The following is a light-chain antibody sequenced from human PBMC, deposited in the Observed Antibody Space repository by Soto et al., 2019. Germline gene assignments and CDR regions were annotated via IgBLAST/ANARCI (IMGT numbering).Light chain of an antibody. CDR1: SSDVGGYNF. Sequence: QSSLTKPASVSGSPGQSITISCTGTSSDVGGYNFVSWYQQHPGKAPKLVIYEVSKRPSGVSPRFSGSKSGNTASLTISGLQAADEADYYCTSFRSRTAYVFGAGTKVTVL. CDR2: EVS. CDR3: TSFRSRTAYV. V-gene: IGLV2-14*01. J-gene: IGLJ1*01.